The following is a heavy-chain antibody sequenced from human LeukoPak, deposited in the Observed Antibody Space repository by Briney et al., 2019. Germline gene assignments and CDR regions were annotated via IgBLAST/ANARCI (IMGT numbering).Heavy chain of an antibody. D-gene: IGHD6-19*01. Sequence: SETLSLTCTVSGGSITSGSYYWSWIRQPAGKGLEWIGRIYTSGSTNYNPSLKSRVTISVDTSKNQFSLKLSSVTAADTAVYYCARRPSALAVAVPFDYWGQGTLVTVSS. CDR1: GGSITSGSYY. CDR2: IYTSGST. CDR3: ARRPSALAVAVPFDY. V-gene: IGHV4-61*02. J-gene: IGHJ4*02.